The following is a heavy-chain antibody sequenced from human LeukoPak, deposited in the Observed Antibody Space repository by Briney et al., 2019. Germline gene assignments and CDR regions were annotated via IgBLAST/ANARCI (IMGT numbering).Heavy chain of an antibody. V-gene: IGHV3-21*01. CDR3: ARDGGAVGRYYYYYMDV. J-gene: IGHJ6*03. CDR2: ISSSSSYI. D-gene: IGHD1-26*01. CDR1: GFTFSSYS. Sequence: GRSLRLSCAASGFTFSSYSMNWVRQAPGKGLEWVSSISSSSSYIYYADSVKGRFTISRDNAKNSLYLQMNSLRAEDTAVYYCARDGGAVGRYYYYYMDVWGKGTTVTVSS.